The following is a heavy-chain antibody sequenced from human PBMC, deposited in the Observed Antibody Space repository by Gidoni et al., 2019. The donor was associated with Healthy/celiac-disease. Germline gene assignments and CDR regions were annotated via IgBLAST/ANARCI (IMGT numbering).Heavy chain of an antibody. CDR2: INHSGST. V-gene: IGHV4-34*01. D-gene: IGHD3-22*01. Sequence: QVQLQQWGAGLLQPSETLSLTCAVYGGSFSGYYWSWIRQPPGKGLEWIGEINHSGSTNYNPSLKSRVTISVDTSKNQFSLKLSSVTAADTAVYYCASTRYDSSGYYIQDYWGQGTLVTVSS. CDR3: ASTRYDSSGYYIQDY. J-gene: IGHJ4*02. CDR1: GGSFSGYY.